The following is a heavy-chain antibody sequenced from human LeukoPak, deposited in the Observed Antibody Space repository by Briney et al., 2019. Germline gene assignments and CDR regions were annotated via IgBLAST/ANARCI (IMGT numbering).Heavy chain of an antibody. J-gene: IGHJ3*02. CDR3: ARDRAYANSGGYAFDT. V-gene: IGHV4-59*01. CDR2: ISYSGGT. D-gene: IGHD2-2*01. CDR1: GDSFTNYY. Sequence: SETLSLTCTVSGDSFTNYYWSWIRQPPGKGLECIAYISYSGGTKYNPSLRSRVTISLDTSKNQFSLELSSVTAADTAIYYCARDRAYANSGGYAFDTWGQGTMVTVSS.